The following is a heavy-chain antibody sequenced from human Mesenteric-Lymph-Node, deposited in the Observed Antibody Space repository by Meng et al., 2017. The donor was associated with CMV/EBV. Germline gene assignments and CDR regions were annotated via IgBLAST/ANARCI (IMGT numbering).Heavy chain of an antibody. CDR3: ARGSDFDF. J-gene: IGHJ4*02. V-gene: IGHV3-23*01. D-gene: IGHD6-6*01. Sequence: GGSLRLSCAASGFTFDTYWMTWVRQAPGKGLEWVALINGDGGSTYYVDSVKGRFTISRDNSKNTLYLQMSSLRDEDTAVYYCARGSDFDFWGQGTLVTVSS. CDR1: GFTFDTYW. CDR2: INGDGGST.